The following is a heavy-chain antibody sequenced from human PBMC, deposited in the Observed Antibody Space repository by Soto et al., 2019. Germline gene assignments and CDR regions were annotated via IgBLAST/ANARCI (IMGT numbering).Heavy chain of an antibody. J-gene: IGHJ4*02. CDR2: INHSGGT. Sequence: PSETLSLTCAVYGGSFSGYYWSWIRQPPGKGLEWIGEINHSGGTNFNPSLKSRVTISVDTSKNQFSLKLSSVTAADTAVYYCASFRYCSGGSCYRDNDYWGQGTLVTVSS. CDR1: GGSFSGYY. CDR3: ASFRYCSGGSCYRDNDY. V-gene: IGHV4-34*01. D-gene: IGHD2-15*01.